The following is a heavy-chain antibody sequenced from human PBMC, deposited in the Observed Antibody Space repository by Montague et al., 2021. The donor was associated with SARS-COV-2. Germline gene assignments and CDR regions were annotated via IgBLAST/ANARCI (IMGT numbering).Heavy chain of an antibody. CDR2: IYWDDDK. D-gene: IGHD6-13*01. CDR3: AHRKVLAAAWDY. Sequence: VKPTQTLTLTCTFSGFSLSTSGVGVGWIRQPPGKALEWLALIYWDDDKRYSPSLKSRLTITKDTSKNRVVLTMTNMDPVDTATYYCAHRKVLAAAWDYWGQGTLVTVSS. CDR1: GFSLSTSGVG. J-gene: IGHJ4*02. V-gene: IGHV2-5*02.